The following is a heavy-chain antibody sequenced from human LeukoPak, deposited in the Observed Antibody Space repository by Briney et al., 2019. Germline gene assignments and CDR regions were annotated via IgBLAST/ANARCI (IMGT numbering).Heavy chain of an antibody. CDR1: GFTFNNAW. Sequence: GGSLRLSCAASGFTFNNAWMSWVRQAPGKGLEWVGRIKSKTDGGTTDFAAPVKGRFTISRDDSKSIAYLQMNSLKTEDTAVYYCTRENAGLIVVVPTAMGANWFDPWGQGTLVTVSS. CDR2: IKSKTDGGTT. V-gene: IGHV3-15*01. J-gene: IGHJ5*02. CDR3: TRENAGLIVVVPTAMGANWFDP. D-gene: IGHD2-2*01.